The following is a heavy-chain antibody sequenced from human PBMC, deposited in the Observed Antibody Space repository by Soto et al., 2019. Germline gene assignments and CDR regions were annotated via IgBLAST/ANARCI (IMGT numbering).Heavy chain of an antibody. D-gene: IGHD3-3*01. Sequence: ASVKVSCKASGYTFTGYYMHWVRQAPGQGLEWMGWINPNSGGTNYAQKFQGWVTMTRDMSISTAYMELSRLRSDDTAVYYCARGHRDYDFWSGYYPFDYWGQGTLVTVSS. J-gene: IGHJ4*02. CDR3: ARGHRDYDFWSGYYPFDY. V-gene: IGHV1-2*04. CDR2: INPNSGGT. CDR1: GYTFTGYY.